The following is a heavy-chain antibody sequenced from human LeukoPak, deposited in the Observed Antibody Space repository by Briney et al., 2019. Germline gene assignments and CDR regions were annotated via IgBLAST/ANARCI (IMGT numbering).Heavy chain of an antibody. CDR2: IYHSGST. Sequence: PSETLSLTCAVSGYSISSGYYWGWIRQPPGQGLEWIGSIYHSGSTYYNPSLKSRVTISVDTSKNQFSLKLSSVTAADTAVYYCARQRLVPAAIDYWGQGTLVTVSS. CDR3: ARQRLVPAAIDY. V-gene: IGHV4-38-2*01. J-gene: IGHJ4*02. CDR1: GYSISSGYY. D-gene: IGHD2-2*01.